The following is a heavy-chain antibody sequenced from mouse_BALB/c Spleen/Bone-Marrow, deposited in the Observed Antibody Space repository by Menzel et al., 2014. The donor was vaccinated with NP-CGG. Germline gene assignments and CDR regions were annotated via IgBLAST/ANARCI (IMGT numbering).Heavy chain of an antibody. V-gene: IGHV1-14*01. D-gene: IGHD1-1*01. CDR1: GYTFTSYV. Sequence: EVQLQQSGPELVKPGAPVKMSCKASGYTFTSYVMHWVKQKPGQGLEWIGYIIPYNDGTNYNEKFKGKATLTSDKSSSTAYMELSSLTSEDSAVYYCARPYYYGSSGDSWFAYWGQGTLVTVSA. CDR2: IIPYNDGT. CDR3: ARPYYYGSSGDSWFAY. J-gene: IGHJ3*01.